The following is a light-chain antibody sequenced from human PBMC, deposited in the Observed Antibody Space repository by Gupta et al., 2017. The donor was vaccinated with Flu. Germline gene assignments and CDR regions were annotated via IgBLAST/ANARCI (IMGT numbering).Light chain of an antibody. J-gene: IGKJ2*02. V-gene: IGKV1D-8*02. CDR1: QGISSY. CDR3: QQDYSFPCT. Sequence: PSLRSASTGDRVTISCLMSQGISSYLAWYQQKPGKAPELLIYAGSTVKSGVPSRFSGSGSGTDFTLTISCLQAEDFATYYCQQDYSFPCTFGQGTKMEIK. CDR2: AGS.